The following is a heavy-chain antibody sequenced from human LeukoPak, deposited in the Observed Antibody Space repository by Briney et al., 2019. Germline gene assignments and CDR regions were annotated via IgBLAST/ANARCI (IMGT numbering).Heavy chain of an antibody. CDR3: ARDLLSTAGYFDY. CDR2: IYYSGST. V-gene: IGHV4-61*01. CDR1: GGSISSSSYY. D-gene: IGHD6-19*01. Sequence: PSETLPVTCTVSGGSISSSSYYWSWIRQPPGKGLEWIGYIYYSGSTNYNPSLKSRLTISVDTSKNQFSLNLSSVTAADTAVYYCARDLLSTAGYFDYWGQGPVLTVSS. J-gene: IGHJ4*02.